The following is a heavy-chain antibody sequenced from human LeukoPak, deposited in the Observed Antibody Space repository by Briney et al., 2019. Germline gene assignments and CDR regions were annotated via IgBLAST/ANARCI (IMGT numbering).Heavy chain of an antibody. CDR3: ATETDDILTGYYNLGFY. J-gene: IGHJ4*02. Sequence: ASVKVSCKASGYTFTDYYMHWVQQAPGKGLEWMGRVDPEDGETIYAEKFQGRVTITADTSTDTAYMELSSLRSEDTAVYYCATETDDILTGYYNLGFYWGQGTLVTVSS. D-gene: IGHD3-9*01. CDR2: VDPEDGET. V-gene: IGHV1-69-2*01. CDR1: GYTFTDYY.